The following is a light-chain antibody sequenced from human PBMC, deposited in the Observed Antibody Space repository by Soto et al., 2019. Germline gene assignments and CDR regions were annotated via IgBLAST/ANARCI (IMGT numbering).Light chain of an antibody. CDR1: KNDIGVYDF. J-gene: IGLJ1*01. Sequence: QSVLTQPPSASGSPGQSVTISCTGTKNDIGVYDFVYLYQHHPGKAPRLIIYEVVQRPSGVPDRFSGSKSGNTASLTVSGLQAADEADYFCKSYAGSNTYVFGSGTKVTVL. CDR2: EVV. CDR3: KSYAGSNTYV. V-gene: IGLV2-8*01.